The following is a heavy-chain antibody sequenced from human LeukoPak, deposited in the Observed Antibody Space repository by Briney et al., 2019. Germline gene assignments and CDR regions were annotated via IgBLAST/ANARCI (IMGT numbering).Heavy chain of an antibody. Sequence: SETLSLTCTVSGGSISSNSYYWGWIRQPPGKGLEWIGSIYYSGSTYYNPSLKSRVTISVDTSKNQFSLKLSSVTAADTAVYYCARQDYYDSSGQSLFDYWGQGTLVTVSS. CDR2: IYYSGST. CDR3: ARQDYYDSSGQSLFDY. V-gene: IGHV4-39*01. D-gene: IGHD3-22*01. J-gene: IGHJ4*02. CDR1: GGSISSNSYY.